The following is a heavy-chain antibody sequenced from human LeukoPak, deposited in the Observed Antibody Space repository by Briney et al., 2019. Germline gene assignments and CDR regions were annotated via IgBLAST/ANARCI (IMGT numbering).Heavy chain of an antibody. V-gene: IGHV1-8*01. J-gene: IGHJ3*02. CDR2: MNPNSGNT. CDR3: ARRQDRSGWSRYAFDI. D-gene: IGHD6-19*01. Sequence: GASVKVSCKASGYTFTTYDINWVRQATGQGLEWMGWMNPNSGNTGYAQKFQGRVTMTRNTSTSTAYMELSGLRSEDTAGYYCARRQDRSGWSRYAFDIWGQGTLVTVSS. CDR1: GYTFTTYD.